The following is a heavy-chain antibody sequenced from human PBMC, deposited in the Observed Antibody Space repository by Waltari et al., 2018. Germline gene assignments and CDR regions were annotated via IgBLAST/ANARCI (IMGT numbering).Heavy chain of an antibody. D-gene: IGHD3-9*01. V-gene: IGHV3-23*01. CDR1: GFIFRRHS. Sequence: EVQVSESGGGLVQPGGSLKLSCAASGFIFRRHSMHGVRQAPGKGLARVAGMSGGGDTTYYGNSGTGRFTISRDNSKKTLFLQLNSLRAEDTAVYYCAKGAADTILDWFDPWGQGTLVTVSS. CDR3: AKGAADTILDWFDP. J-gene: IGHJ5*02. CDR2: MSGGGDTT.